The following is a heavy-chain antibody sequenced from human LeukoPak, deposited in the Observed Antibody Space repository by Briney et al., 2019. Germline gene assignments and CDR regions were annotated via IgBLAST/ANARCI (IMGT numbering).Heavy chain of an antibody. Sequence: QISSKASGYAFTCYYMHWVRPAPRQGREWMGWIIPNSGGTNYAQKVQGRVTMTRDTSISTAYMELSRLRSDDTAVYYCARVQGSMIVVVIGDYFDYWGQGTLVTVSS. CDR3: ARVQGSMIVVVIGDYFDY. D-gene: IGHD3-22*01. J-gene: IGHJ4*02. V-gene: IGHV1-2*02. CDR1: GYAFTCYY. CDR2: IIPNSGGT.